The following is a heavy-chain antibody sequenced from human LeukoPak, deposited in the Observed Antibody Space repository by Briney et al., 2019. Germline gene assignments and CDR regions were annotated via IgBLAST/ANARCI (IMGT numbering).Heavy chain of an antibody. Sequence: GSLCPSSAASGFALSSYGVHWVRQAPGKGLEWVAVISYDGSNKYYADSVKGRFTISRDNSKNTLYLQMNSLRAEDTAVYYCAVAHSSSGYYPVDYWGQGTLVTVSS. V-gene: IGHV3-30*03. CDR3: AVAHSSSGYYPVDY. CDR2: ISYDGSNK. D-gene: IGHD3-22*01. J-gene: IGHJ4*02. CDR1: GFALSSYG.